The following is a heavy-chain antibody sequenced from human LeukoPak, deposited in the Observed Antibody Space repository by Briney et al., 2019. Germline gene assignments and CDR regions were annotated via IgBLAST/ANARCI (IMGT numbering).Heavy chain of an antibody. Sequence: GGSLRLSCAASGFTFSDYYMSWVRQAPGKGLEWVSAISGSGGSTYYADSVKGRFTISRDNSKNTLYLQMNSLRAEDTAVYYCAKDRSSDYYDSSAVDYWGQGTLVTVSS. CDR1: GFTFSDYY. V-gene: IGHV3-23*01. CDR2: ISGSGGST. D-gene: IGHD3-22*01. J-gene: IGHJ4*02. CDR3: AKDRSSDYYDSSAVDY.